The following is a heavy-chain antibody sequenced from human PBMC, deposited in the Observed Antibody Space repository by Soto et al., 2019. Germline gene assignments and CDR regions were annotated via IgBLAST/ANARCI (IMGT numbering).Heavy chain of an antibody. Sequence: GGSLRLSCAASGFTFSSYGMHWVRQAPGKGLEWVAVISYDGSNIYYADSVKGRFTISRDNSKNTLYLQMNSLRAEDTAVYYCAKPGYYDSSGYGYGMDVWGQGTTVTVSS. CDR3: AKPGYYDSSGYGYGMDV. J-gene: IGHJ6*02. D-gene: IGHD3-22*01. CDR2: ISYDGSNI. V-gene: IGHV3-30*18. CDR1: GFTFSSYG.